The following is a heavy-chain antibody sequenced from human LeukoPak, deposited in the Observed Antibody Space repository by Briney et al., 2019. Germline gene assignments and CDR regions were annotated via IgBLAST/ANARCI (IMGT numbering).Heavy chain of an antibody. CDR1: GGSISSYY. CDR2: IYYSGST. CDR3: ASSGYSYGFGYYYYYGMDV. Sequence: SETLSLTCTVSGGSISSYYWSWIRQPPGKGLEWIGYIYYSGSTNYNPYLKSRVTISVDTSKNQFSLKLSSVTAADTAVYYCASSGYSYGFGYYYYYGMDVWGQGTTVTVSS. V-gene: IGHV4-59*01. J-gene: IGHJ6*02. D-gene: IGHD5-18*01.